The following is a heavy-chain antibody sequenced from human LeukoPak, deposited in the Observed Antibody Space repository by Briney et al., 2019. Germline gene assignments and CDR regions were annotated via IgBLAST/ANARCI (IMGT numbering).Heavy chain of an antibody. CDR2: IKSKTDGGTI. CDR3: RRDGFSSMH. V-gene: IGHV3-15*01. CDR1: GFTFSNAW. J-gene: IGHJ4*02. D-gene: IGHD5-24*01. Sequence: GGSLRLSCAASGFTFSNAWMSWVRQAPGMGLEWVGRIKSKTDGGTIDYAAPVKGRFTISRDDSKNTTYLQINSLKTEDTAVYYCRRDGFSSMHWGQGTLVTVSS.